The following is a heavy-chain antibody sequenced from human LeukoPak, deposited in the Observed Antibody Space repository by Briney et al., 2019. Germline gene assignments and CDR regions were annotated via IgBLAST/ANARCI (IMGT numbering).Heavy chain of an antibody. CDR1: GSGLILTRHA. Sequence: GGSLRLSCAASGSGLILTRHAMSWVRQAPGKGLEWVSAIDGSGGTTYYADSVKGRFTISRDNSKNMVYLQMNSLRPEDTAVYYCARDVDNPMLGGAFDLWGQGTMVTVSS. CDR3: ARDVDNPMLGGAFDL. J-gene: IGHJ3*01. CDR2: IDGSGGTT. D-gene: IGHD4-23*01. V-gene: IGHV3-23*01.